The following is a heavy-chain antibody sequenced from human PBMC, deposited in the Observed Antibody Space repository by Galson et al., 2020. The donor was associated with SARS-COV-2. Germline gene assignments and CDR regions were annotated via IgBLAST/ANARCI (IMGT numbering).Heavy chain of an antibody. Sequence: SETLSHTCTVSGGSFRTDNHYWAWIRQPPGKGLEYIGIIDYSGITYSNPSLKSRVIISVDTSKNQFSLRVRSVTAADTAVYFCARRGISSSKTLYDYWGQGTLVTVSS. D-gene: IGHD6-6*01. CDR1: GGSFRTDNHY. J-gene: IGHJ4*02. CDR2: IDYSGIT. V-gene: IGHV4-39*07. CDR3: ARRGISSSKTLYDY.